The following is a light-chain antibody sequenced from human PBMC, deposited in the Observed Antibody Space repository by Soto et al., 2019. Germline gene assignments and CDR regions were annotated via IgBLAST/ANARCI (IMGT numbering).Light chain of an antibody. J-gene: IGKJ1*01. Sequence: EIVLTQSPGTLSLSPGERATLSCRASQSVFNNHIGWYQQKPGQAPRRLIFGASFRATGIQDRFSGSGSGTDFTLTIRRLEPEDFAVYYCKQYYSYPPTFGQGTKVDIK. CDR2: GAS. CDR1: QSVFNNH. V-gene: IGKV3-20*01. CDR3: KQYYSYPPT.